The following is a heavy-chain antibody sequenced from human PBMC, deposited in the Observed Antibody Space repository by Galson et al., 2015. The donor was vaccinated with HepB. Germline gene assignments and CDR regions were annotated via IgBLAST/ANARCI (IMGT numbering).Heavy chain of an antibody. D-gene: IGHD3-22*01. CDR1: GYTFTSYG. V-gene: IGHV1-18*04. J-gene: IGHJ6*02. Sequence: SVKVSCKASGYTFTSYGISWVRQAPGQGLEWIGWISAYNGNTNYAQKLQGRVTMTTDTSTSTAYMELRSLRSDDTAVYYCARGPMTPDDGYYYYYGMDVWGQGTTVTVSS. CDR2: ISAYNGNT. CDR3: ARGPMTPDDGYYYYYGMDV.